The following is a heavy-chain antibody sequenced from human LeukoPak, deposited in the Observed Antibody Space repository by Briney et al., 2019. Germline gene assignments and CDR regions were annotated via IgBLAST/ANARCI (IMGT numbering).Heavy chain of an antibody. V-gene: IGHV3-21*01. CDR3: ARGVDFYGSGSYLSDFDY. CDR1: GFTFSSYS. CDR2: ISSSSTYI. J-gene: IGHJ4*02. Sequence: GGSLRLSCAASGFTFSSYSMNWVRQAPGKGLEWVSSISSSSTYIKYADSVKGRFTISRGNAKNSLYLQMNSLRAEDTAVYYCARGVDFYGSGSYLSDFDYWGQGTLVTVSS. D-gene: IGHD3-10*01.